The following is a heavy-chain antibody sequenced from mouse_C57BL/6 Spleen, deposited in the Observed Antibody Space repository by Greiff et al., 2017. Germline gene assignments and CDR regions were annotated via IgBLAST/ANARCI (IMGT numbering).Heavy chain of an antibody. V-gene: IGHV3-1*01. J-gene: IGHJ2*01. CDR1: GYSITSGYD. CDR2: ISYSGST. D-gene: IGHD1-1*01. CDR3: ARGGYYGPFDY. Sequence: EVQLMESGPGMVKPSQSLSLTCTVTGYSITSGYDWHWIRHFPGNKLEWMGYISYSGSTNYNPSLKSRISITHDTSKNHFFLKLNSVTTEDTATYYCARGGYYGPFDYWGQGTTLTVSS.